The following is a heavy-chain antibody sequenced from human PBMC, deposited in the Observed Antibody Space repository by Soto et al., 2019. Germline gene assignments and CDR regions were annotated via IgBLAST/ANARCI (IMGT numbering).Heavy chain of an antibody. CDR1: GGSISSGDYY. CDR2: IYYSGST. D-gene: IGHD3-22*01. J-gene: IGHJ4*02. CDR3: ARAQDSSGYTLDY. Sequence: QVQLQESGPGLVKPSQTLSLTCTVSGGSISSGDYYWSWIRQPPGKGLEWIGYIYYSGSTYYNPSLKSRVTLSVDPSKNQFSLKLSSVTAADTAVYYCARAQDSSGYTLDYWGQGTMVTVSS. V-gene: IGHV4-30-4*01.